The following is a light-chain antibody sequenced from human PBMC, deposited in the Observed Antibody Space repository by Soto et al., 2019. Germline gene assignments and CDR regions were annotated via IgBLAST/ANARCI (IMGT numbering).Light chain of an antibody. V-gene: IGKV3-11*01. CDR1: QSVSTY. Sequence: EIVLTQSPATLSLSPGERATLSCRASQSVSTYLAWYQQKPGQSPRLLIYDASIRATGIPARFSGSGSGTDFTLTISSLEPEDFAVYYCQQRNSWPPVTFGEGTKVEIK. CDR2: DAS. CDR3: QQRNSWPPVT. J-gene: IGKJ1*01.